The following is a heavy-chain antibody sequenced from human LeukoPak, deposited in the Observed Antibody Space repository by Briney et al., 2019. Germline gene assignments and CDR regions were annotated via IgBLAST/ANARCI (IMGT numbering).Heavy chain of an antibody. CDR3: ARPRQWLGVYDY. Sequence: SETLSLTCTVSGGSFSSSSYYWGWIRQPPGKGLELIGSIYNSGSTYYNPSLKSRVTISIDTSKNQFSLKLSSVTAADTAVYCCARPRQWLGVYDYWGQGTLVTVSS. D-gene: IGHD6-19*01. CDR1: GGSFSSSSYY. J-gene: IGHJ4*02. V-gene: IGHV4-39*01. CDR2: IYNSGST.